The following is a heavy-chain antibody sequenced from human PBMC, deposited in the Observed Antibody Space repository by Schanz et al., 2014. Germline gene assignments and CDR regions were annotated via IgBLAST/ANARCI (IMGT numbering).Heavy chain of an antibody. J-gene: IGHJ4*02. Sequence: QVQLVQSGAEVKKPGASVKVSCKASGYTFTSDSMHWVRQAPGQGLEWMGWISPYNGNTNYAQKFQGRVTITADKSTFSAYMDVSSLRSEDTAVYYCASSGAGYSSSWDFGYWGEGTLVTVSS. D-gene: IGHD6-13*01. CDR3: ASSGAGYSSSWDFGY. V-gene: IGHV1-46*01. CDR1: GYTFTSDS. CDR2: ISPYNGNT.